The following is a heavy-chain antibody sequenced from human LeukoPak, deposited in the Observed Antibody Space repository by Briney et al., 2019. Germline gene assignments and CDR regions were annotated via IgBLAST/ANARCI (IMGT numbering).Heavy chain of an antibody. CDR1: GFTFSSYA. V-gene: IGHV3-23*01. D-gene: IGHD3-10*01. CDR3: AKVRDGRGSGRYQGYFDY. Sequence: GGSLRLSCAASGFTFSSYAMSWVRQAPGKGLEWVSAISGSGGSTYYADSVKGRFTISRDNSKNTLYLQMNSLRAEDTAVYYCAKVRDGRGSGRYQGYFDYWGKGTLVTVSS. CDR2: ISGSGGST. J-gene: IGHJ4*02.